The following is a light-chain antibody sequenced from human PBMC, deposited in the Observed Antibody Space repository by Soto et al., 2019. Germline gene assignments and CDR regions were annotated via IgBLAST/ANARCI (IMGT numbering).Light chain of an antibody. CDR1: GIGRYNY. Sequence: QSVLTQPASVSGSPGQWITISCAGTGIGRYNYVSWYQHHPGKAPKLMIFEVNNRPSGMSNRFSGSKSGNTASLTISGLQAEDEADYYCSSYTSSSTPYVFGSGTKLTVL. J-gene: IGLJ1*01. V-gene: IGLV2-14*01. CDR2: EVN. CDR3: SSYTSSSTPYV.